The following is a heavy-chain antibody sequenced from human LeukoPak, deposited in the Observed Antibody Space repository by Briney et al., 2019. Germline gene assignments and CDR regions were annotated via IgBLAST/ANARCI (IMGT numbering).Heavy chain of an antibody. Sequence: GGSLRLSCAASGFRFSNYAMSWVRQAPGKGLEGVSVIIGSSGSTFYADSVKGRFTISRDNSKNTLYLQLNSLRDEDTAVYYCAKGGYDYVEIGYFDYWGQGTLVTVSS. D-gene: IGHD5-12*01. CDR2: IIGSSGST. CDR1: GFRFSNYA. CDR3: AKGGYDYVEIGYFDY. J-gene: IGHJ4*02. V-gene: IGHV3-23*01.